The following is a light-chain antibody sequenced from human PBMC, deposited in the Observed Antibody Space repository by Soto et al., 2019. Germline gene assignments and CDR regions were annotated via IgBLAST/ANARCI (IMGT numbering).Light chain of an antibody. CDR3: QSYDSSLSVWV. Sequence: QSVLTQPPSVSGAPGQRVTISCTGSSSNIGAGYDVHWYQQLPRTAPKLLIFGNSNRPSGVPDRFSGSKSGTSASLAITGLQVEDEADYYCQSYDSSLSVWVFGGGTKLTVL. J-gene: IGLJ3*02. CDR2: GNS. CDR1: SSNIGAGYD. V-gene: IGLV1-40*01.